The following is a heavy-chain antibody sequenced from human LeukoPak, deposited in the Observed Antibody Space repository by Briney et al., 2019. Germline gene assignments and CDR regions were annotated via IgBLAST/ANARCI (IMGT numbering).Heavy chain of an antibody. V-gene: IGHV1-18*01. J-gene: IGHJ4*02. CDR1: GYTFTSYG. CDR2: ISAYNGNT. Sequence: ASVKVSCKASGYTFTSYGISWVRQAPGQGLEWMGWISAYNGNTNYAQKLQGRVTMTTDTSTSTAYMELGSLRSDDTAVYYCARSYCSSTSCLPRCDYWGQGTLVTVSS. CDR3: ARSYCSSTSCLPRCDY. D-gene: IGHD2-2*01.